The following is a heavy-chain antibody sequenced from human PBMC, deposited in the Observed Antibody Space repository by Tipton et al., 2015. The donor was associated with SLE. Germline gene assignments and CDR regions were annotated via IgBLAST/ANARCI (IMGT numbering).Heavy chain of an antibody. CDR1: GYTFTSYG. CDR2: ISAYNGNT. CDR3: ARDPLSPLDPLHYYFDL. Sequence: QVQLVQSGAEVKKPGASVKVSCKASGYTFTSYGISWVRQAPGQGLEWMGWISAYNGNTKYSQRLQGRVTMTTDTSTSSVYMELRSLRSDDTAVYYCARDPLSPLDPLHYYFDLWGQGTLVTVSS. V-gene: IGHV1-18*01. D-gene: IGHD1-1*01. J-gene: IGHJ4*02.